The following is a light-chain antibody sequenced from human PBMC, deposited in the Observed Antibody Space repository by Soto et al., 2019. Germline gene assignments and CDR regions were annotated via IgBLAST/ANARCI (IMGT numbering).Light chain of an antibody. CDR1: QSISSW. CDR3: LQYNSYFT. Sequence: DIQMTQSPSTLSASVGDRVTITCRASQSISSWLAWYQQKPGKAPKLLIYKASSLESGVPSRFSASGSGTEFSLTISSLQPDDFATYYCLQYNSYFTFGQGTKLEIK. J-gene: IGKJ2*01. CDR2: KAS. V-gene: IGKV1-5*03.